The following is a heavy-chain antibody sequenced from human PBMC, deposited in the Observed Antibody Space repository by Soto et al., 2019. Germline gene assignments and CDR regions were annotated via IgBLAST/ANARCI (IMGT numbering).Heavy chain of an antibody. CDR1: GGSIRGHY. Sequence: QVQLQESGPGLVKPSETLSLTCTVSGGSIRGHYWSWIRQPPGKGLEWIGYVYYSGSTNYNPSLKRRVNISVDTSKNQFSLKLSSVTAADTAVYYCARLSGFLELWGRGTLVTVSS. J-gene: IGHJ2*01. D-gene: IGHD6-25*01. CDR2: VYYSGST. V-gene: IGHV4-59*08. CDR3: ARLSGFLEL.